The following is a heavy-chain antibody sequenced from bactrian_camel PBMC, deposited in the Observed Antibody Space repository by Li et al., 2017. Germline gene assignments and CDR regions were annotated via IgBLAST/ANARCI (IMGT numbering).Heavy chain of an antibody. CDR1: GWKLPVSYKNIC. V-gene: IGHV3S53*01. CDR3: AADFVNKQLARSYDY. CDR2: IDSDLDT. D-gene: IGHD7*01. J-gene: IGHJ4*01. Sequence: HVQLVESGGDSVQTGGSLRLSCVASGWKLPVSYKNICMGWLRQVPGKEREGIATIDSDLDTTYADDVKGRFTISKDNYNNNLYLQMNSLKPEDTAMYYCAADFVNKQLARSYDYWGQGTQVTVS.